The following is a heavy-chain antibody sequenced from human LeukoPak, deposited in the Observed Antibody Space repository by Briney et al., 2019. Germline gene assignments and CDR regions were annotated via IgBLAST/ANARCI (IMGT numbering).Heavy chain of an antibody. D-gene: IGHD6-13*01. J-gene: IGHJ6*03. CDR2: IYHSGST. Sequence: SETLSLTCAVSGGSISSSNWWSWVRQPPGKGLEWIGEIYHSGSTNYNPSLKSRVTISVDKSKNQFSLKLSSVTAADTAVYYCAGEGVAEQQLVLVMDVWGKGTTVTVSS. V-gene: IGHV4-4*02. CDR3: AGEGVAEQQLVLVMDV. CDR1: GGSISSSNW.